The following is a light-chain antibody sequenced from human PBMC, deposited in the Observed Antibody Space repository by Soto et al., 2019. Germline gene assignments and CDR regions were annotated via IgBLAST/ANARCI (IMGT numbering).Light chain of an antibody. CDR3: HQYHIYPVT. V-gene: IGKV1-5*03. CDR2: KAS. J-gene: IGKJ4*01. Sequence: DIQITQSPSTLSASVGDIVTITCRASQSVSTWLAWYQQKPGKAPKLLIHKASTLENGFPSRFSGSGSGTDFTLTISSLQPDDFGTYYCHQYHIYPVTFGGGTKVEIK. CDR1: QSVSTW.